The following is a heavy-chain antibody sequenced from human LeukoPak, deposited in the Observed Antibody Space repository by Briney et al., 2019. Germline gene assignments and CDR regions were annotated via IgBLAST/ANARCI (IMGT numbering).Heavy chain of an antibody. CDR3: ARDHSYTFDY. CDR1: MDSVSSDGAA. J-gene: IGHJ4*02. Sequence: SQTLSLTCAISMDSVSSDGAAWSWIRQSPSRGLEWLGRTYYRSKWYSDYAVSVKSRITINPDTSKNQFSLHLNSVTPEDTAVYYCARDHSYTFDYWGQGTLVTVSS. V-gene: IGHV6-1*01. CDR2: TYYRSKWYS. D-gene: IGHD3-16*02.